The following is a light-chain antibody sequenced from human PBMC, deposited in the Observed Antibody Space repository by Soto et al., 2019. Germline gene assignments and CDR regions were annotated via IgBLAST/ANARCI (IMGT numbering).Light chain of an antibody. CDR1: SSNIGAGYD. CDR2: GNS. V-gene: IGLV1-40*01. J-gene: IGLJ2*01. CDR3: QSYDTGLSALV. Sequence: QSVLTQPHSVSGAPGQRVTISCTGGSSNIGAGYDVHWYQQLPGTTPKPLIFGNSNRPSGVPDRFSGSKSGTSASLAITGLQADDEADYYCQSYDTGLSALVFGGGTQLTVL.